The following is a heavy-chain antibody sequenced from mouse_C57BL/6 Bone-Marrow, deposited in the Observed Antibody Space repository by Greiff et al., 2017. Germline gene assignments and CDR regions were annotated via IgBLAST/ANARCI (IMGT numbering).Heavy chain of an antibody. CDR3: AREESLTYYSNYGAMDY. J-gene: IGHJ4*01. Sequence: QVQLQQPGAELVKPGASVKLSCKASGYTFTSYWMHWVKQRPGRGLEWIGRIDPNSGGTKYNEKFKSKATLNVDKHSSTAYMQLSSLTSEDSAVYYCAREESLTYYSNYGAMDYWGQGTSVTVSS. CDR1: GYTFTSYW. V-gene: IGHV1-72*01. D-gene: IGHD2-5*01. CDR2: IDPNSGGT.